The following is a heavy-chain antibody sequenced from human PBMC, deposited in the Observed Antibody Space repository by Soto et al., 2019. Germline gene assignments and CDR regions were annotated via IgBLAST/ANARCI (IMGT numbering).Heavy chain of an antibody. CDR1: GFMFSSYG. Sequence: GSLRLSCAAAGFMFSSYGMSWVRQAPGKGLQWVATIHPSGGSTHYAESVRGRFTISRDNSRDTLYLQMNSLRAEDTAVYYCAKDPSTGPPDCWGQGXLVTVPS. D-gene: IGHD3-9*01. J-gene: IGHJ4*02. V-gene: IGHV3-23*01. CDR3: AKDPSTGPPDC. CDR2: IHPSGGST.